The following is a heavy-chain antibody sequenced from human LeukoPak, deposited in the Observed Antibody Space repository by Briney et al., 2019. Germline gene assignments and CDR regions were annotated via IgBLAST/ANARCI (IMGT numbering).Heavy chain of an antibody. V-gene: IGHV3-33*01. CDR2: IWYDGSNK. Sequence: GGSLRLSCAASGFTFSSYGMHWVRQAPGKGLEWVAVIWYDGSNKYYAGSVKGRFTISRGNSKNTLYLQMNSLRAEDTAVYYCARDPIVRAFDIWGQGTMVTVSS. J-gene: IGHJ3*02. CDR1: GFTFSSYG. CDR3: ARDPIVRAFDI. D-gene: IGHD2-21*01.